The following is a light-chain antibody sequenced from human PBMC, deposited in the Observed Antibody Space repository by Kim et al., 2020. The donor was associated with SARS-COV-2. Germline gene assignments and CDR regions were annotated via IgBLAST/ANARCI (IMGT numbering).Light chain of an antibody. CDR2: NTG. J-gene: IGLJ2*01. CDR3: LLSYSDSRV. V-gene: IGLV7-46*01. Sequence: PATTVNLPCDSNAGPVTSTHFPYWYQHKPRQAPRTLIYNTGNRHSWTPARFSGSLLGGKAALTISSAQPEDEADYYCLLSYSDSRVFGGGTQLTVL. CDR1: AGPVTSTHF.